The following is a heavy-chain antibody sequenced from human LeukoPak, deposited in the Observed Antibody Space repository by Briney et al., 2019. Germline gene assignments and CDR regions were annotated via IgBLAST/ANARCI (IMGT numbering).Heavy chain of an antibody. CDR2: IRYDGSNK. D-gene: IGHD5-18*01. V-gene: IGHV3-30*02. CDR1: GFTFSSYD. J-gene: IGHJ6*03. CDR3: ANGPPSPGYSYGRYYYYYYMDV. Sequence: PGGSLRLSCAASGFTFSSYDMHWVRQAPGKGLEWVAFIRYDGSNKYYADSVKGRFTISRDNSKNTLYLQMNSLRAEDTAVYYCANGPPSPGYSYGRYYYYYYMDVWGKGTTVTISS.